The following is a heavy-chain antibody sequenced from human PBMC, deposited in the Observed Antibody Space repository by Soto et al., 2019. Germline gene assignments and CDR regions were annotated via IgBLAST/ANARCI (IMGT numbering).Heavy chain of an antibody. CDR1: GGSISSGGYY. CDR3: ARGYCSGGSCPEPTQTDFDY. J-gene: IGHJ4*02. D-gene: IGHD2-15*01. Sequence: QVQLQESGPGLVKPSQTLSLTCTVSGGSISSGGYYWSWIRQHPGKGLEWIGYIYYSGSTYYNPSLKSRVTLSVDTSKNQFSLKLSSVTAADTAVYYCARGYCSGGSCPEPTQTDFDYWGQGTLVTVSS. CDR2: IYYSGST. V-gene: IGHV4-31*03.